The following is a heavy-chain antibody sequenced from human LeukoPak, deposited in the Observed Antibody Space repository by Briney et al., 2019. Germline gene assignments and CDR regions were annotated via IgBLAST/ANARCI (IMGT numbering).Heavy chain of an antibody. V-gene: IGHV3-23*01. J-gene: IGHJ4*02. CDR2: ISGGGGSA. CDR1: GFTFSSYA. D-gene: IGHD4-17*01. Sequence: GGSLRLSCAASGFTFSSYAMTWVRQAPGKGLEWVSAISGGGGSAYYADSVKGRFTISRDSSMNTLYLQMNSLRAEDTAVYYCARVYGDPSYYFDYWGQGTLVTVSS. CDR3: ARVYGDPSYYFDY.